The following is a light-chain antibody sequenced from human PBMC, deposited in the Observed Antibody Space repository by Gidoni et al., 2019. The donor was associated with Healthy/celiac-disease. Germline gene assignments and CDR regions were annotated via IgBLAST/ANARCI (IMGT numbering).Light chain of an antibody. V-gene: IGLV1-40*01. Sequence: QSVLTPPPSVSGAPGQRVTISCTGSSSNIGAVYDVHWYQQLPGTAPKLLIYGNSNRPSGVPDRFSGSKSGTSASLAITGLQAEDEADYYCQSYDSSLIGSSWVFGGGTKLTVL. J-gene: IGLJ3*02. CDR1: SSNIGAVYD. CDR3: QSYDSSLIGSSWV. CDR2: GNS.